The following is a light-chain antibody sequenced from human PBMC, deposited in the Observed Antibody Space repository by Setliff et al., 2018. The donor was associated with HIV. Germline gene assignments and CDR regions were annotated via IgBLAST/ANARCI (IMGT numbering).Light chain of an antibody. J-gene: IGLJ1*01. V-gene: IGLV2-23*01. CDR2: QAS. CDR1: SGDVGRYNL. Sequence: QSALAQPASVSGSPGQSITISCTGTSGDVGRYNLVSWYQQQPGKPPKLMIYQASMRPSGVSNRFSGSKSGNTASLTISGLQAEDEADYYCCSNTGSNTYVFGTGTKSPS. CDR3: CSNTGSNTYV.